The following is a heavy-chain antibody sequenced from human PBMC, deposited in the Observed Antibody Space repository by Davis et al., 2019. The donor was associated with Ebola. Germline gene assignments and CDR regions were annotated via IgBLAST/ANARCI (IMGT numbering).Heavy chain of an antibody. D-gene: IGHD1-26*01. J-gene: IGHJ5*02. CDR1: AFTFSSYA. V-gene: IGHV3-23*01. CDR2: ISDSGRNT. CDR3: ANLPLGSGSYYPRDAS. Sequence: GGSLRLSCAASAFTFSSYAMNWVRQAPGKGLEWVSSISDSGRNTFYADSVKGRFTVSRDNSKNTLYLQMNSLRAEDTAVYYCANLPLGSGSYYPRDASWGQGTLVTVSS.